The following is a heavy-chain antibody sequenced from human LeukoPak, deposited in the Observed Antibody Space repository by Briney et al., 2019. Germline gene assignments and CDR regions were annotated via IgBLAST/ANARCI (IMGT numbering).Heavy chain of an antibody. D-gene: IGHD4-17*01. CDR2: IYYSGST. V-gene: IGHV4-59*01. Sequence: NSSETLSLTCTVSGGSISSYYWSWIRQPPGKGLEWIGYIYYSGSTNYNPSLKSRVTISVDTSKNQFSLKLSSVTAADTAVYYCARGVKRTHYGDYVVGWFDPWGQGTLVTVSS. CDR1: GGSISSYY. J-gene: IGHJ5*02. CDR3: ARGVKRTHYGDYVVGWFDP.